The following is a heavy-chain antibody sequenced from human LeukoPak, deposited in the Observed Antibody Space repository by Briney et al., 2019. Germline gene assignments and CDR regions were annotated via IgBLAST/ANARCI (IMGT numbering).Heavy chain of an antibody. V-gene: IGHV1-24*01. CDR2: FDPEDGET. D-gene: IGHD5-18*01. Sequence: ASVKVSCKASGYTFTGYYMHWVRQAPGQGLEWMGGFDPEDGETIYAQKFQGRVTMTEDTSTDTAYMELSSLRSEDTAVYYCATVFGYSYGYRYYFDYWGQGTLVTVSS. J-gene: IGHJ4*02. CDR1: GYTFTGYY. CDR3: ATVFGYSYGYRYYFDY.